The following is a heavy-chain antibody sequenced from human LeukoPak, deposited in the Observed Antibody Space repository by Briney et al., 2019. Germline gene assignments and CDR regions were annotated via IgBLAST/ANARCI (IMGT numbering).Heavy chain of an antibody. V-gene: IGHV3-11*05. D-gene: IGHD3-10*01. CDR1: GFTFSDYY. CDR2: ISSSSSYT. Sequence: GGSLRLSCAASGFTFSDYYMSWIRQAPGKGLEWVSYISSSSSYTNYADSVKGRFTISRDNAKNTLYLQMNSLRAEDTAVYYCARVLLVRVVSSMDVWGQGTTVTVSS. CDR3: ARVLLVRVVSSMDV. J-gene: IGHJ6*02.